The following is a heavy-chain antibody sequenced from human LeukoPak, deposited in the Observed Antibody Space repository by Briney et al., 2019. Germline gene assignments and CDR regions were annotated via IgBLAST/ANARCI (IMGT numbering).Heavy chain of an antibody. CDR2: IKQDGREK. CDR1: GFTFSSYW. Sequence: GGSLRLSCAASGFTFSSYWMSWVRQAPGKGLEWVANIKQDGREKYYVDSVKGRFTISRDNAKNSLYLQMNSLRAEDTAVYYCAELGITMIGGVWGKGTTVTISS. J-gene: IGHJ6*01. D-gene: IGHD3-10*02. V-gene: IGHV3-7*01. CDR3: AELGITMIGGV.